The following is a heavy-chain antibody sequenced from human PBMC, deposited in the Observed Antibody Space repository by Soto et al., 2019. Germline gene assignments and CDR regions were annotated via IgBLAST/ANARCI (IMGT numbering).Heavy chain of an antibody. CDR3: AKEGDYGDYLFDY. CDR1: GFTFSSYG. D-gene: IGHD4-17*01. J-gene: IGHJ4*02. CDR2: ISYDGSNK. Sequence: GGSLRLSCAASGFTFSSYGMHWVRQAPGKGLEWVAVISYDGSNKYYADSVKGRFTISRDNSKNTLYLQMNSLRAEDTAVYYCAKEGDYGDYLFDYWGQGTLVTVSS. V-gene: IGHV3-30*18.